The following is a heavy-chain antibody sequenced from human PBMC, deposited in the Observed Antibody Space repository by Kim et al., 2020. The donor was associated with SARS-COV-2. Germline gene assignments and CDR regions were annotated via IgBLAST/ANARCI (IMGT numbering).Heavy chain of an antibody. J-gene: IGHJ4*02. Sequence: SETLSLTCTVSGGSISSSSYYWGWIRQPPGKGLEWIGSIYYSGSTYYNPSLKSRVTISVDTSKNQFSLKLSSVTAADTAVYYCAILIAVAGTGYWGQGTL. V-gene: IGHV4-39*01. CDR1: GGSISSSSYY. D-gene: IGHD6-19*01. CDR3: AILIAVAGTGY. CDR2: IYYSGST.